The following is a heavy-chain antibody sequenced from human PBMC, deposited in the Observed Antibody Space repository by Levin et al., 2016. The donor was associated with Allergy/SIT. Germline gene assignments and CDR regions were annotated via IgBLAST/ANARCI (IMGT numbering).Heavy chain of an antibody. Sequence: WIRQPPGKGLEWVSAISDSDGSSTSYADSVKGRFTISRDNAKNTLYLQMNSLRAEDTAVYYCARDTRYSGYDWGQGTLVTVSS. D-gene: IGHD5-12*01. V-gene: IGHV3-74*01. CDR3: ARDTRYSGYD. J-gene: IGHJ4*02. CDR2: ISDSDGSST.